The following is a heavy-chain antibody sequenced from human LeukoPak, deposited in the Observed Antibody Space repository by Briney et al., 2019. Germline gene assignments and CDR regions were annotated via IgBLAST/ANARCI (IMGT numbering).Heavy chain of an antibody. Sequence: EGSLRLSCAASGFTFSSYWMSWVRQAPGKGLEWVANIKQDGSEKYYVDSVKGRFTISRDNAKNSLYLQMNSLRAEDTAVYYCARGIGYTQQLVLYYFDYWGQGTLVTVSS. J-gene: IGHJ4*02. D-gene: IGHD6-13*01. CDR3: ARGIGYTQQLVLYYFDY. CDR1: GFTFSSYW. CDR2: IKQDGSEK. V-gene: IGHV3-7*01.